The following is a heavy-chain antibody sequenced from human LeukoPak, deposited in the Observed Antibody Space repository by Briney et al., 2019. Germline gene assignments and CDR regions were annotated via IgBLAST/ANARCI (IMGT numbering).Heavy chain of an antibody. CDR3: ARDNAPYCSSTSCYSASFDP. D-gene: IGHD2-2*01. V-gene: IGHV4-4*07. Sequence: SETLSLTCTAPGGSISSYYWSWIRQPAGKGLEWIGRTYTSGSTNYNPSLKSRVTMSVDTSKNQFSLKLSSVTAADTAVYYCARDNAPYCSSTSCYSASFDPWGQGTLVTVSS. CDR2: TYTSGST. CDR1: GGSISSYY. J-gene: IGHJ5*02.